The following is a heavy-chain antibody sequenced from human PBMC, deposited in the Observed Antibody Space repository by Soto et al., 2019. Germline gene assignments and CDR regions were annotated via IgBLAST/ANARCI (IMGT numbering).Heavy chain of an antibody. V-gene: IGHV3-48*02. CDR2: ISSSSSTI. J-gene: IGHJ4*02. D-gene: IGHD2-15*01. CDR3: ARDLEVVADTATLDY. Sequence: EVQLVESGGGLVQPGGSLRLSCAASGFTFSSYSMNWVRQAPGKGLEWVSYISSSSSTIYYADSVKGRFTISRDNAKNSLYLQMNSLRDEDTAVYYCARDLEVVADTATLDYWGQGTLVTVSS. CDR1: GFTFSSYS.